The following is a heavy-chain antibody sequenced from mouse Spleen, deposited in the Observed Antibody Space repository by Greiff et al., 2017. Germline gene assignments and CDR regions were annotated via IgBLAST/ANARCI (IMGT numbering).Heavy chain of an antibody. Sequence: DVQLQESGPGLVKPSQSLSLTCSVTGYSITSGYYWNWIRQFPGNKLEWMGYISYDGSNNYNPSLKNRISITRDTSKNQFFLKLNSVTTEDTATYYCARAGDGYYPLYYFDYWGQGTTLTVSS. CDR1: GYSITSGYY. CDR2: ISYDGSN. J-gene: IGHJ2*01. CDR3: ARAGDGYYPLYYFDY. V-gene: IGHV3-6*01. D-gene: IGHD2-3*01.